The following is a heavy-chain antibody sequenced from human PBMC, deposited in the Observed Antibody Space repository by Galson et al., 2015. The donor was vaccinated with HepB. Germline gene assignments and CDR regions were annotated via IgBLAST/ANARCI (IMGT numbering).Heavy chain of an antibody. V-gene: IGHV1-46*03. J-gene: IGHJ4*02. CDR3: AREVATMKGNYFDY. Sequence: SVKVSCKASGYTFTSYYIHWVRQAPGQGLEWMGIINPNGGSTSNAQKFQGRATMTSDTSTSTVYMELSSLRSEDTAVYFCAREVATMKGNYFDYWGQGALVTVSS. D-gene: IGHD5-12*01. CDR2: INPNGGST. CDR1: GYTFTSYY.